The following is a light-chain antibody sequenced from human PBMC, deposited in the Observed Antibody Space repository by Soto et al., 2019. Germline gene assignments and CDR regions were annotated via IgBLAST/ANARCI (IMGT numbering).Light chain of an antibody. J-gene: IGKJ5*01. CDR3: QQYENWSSIT. Sequence: EIVMMQSPATLSVSPGERATLSCRASQSVSSNLAWYQHIPGQAPTLVIYDTSTRATGIPARFSGYGSGTEFTLTISSLQSEDFAVYYCQQYENWSSITFGQGTRLENK. V-gene: IGKV3-15*01. CDR2: DTS. CDR1: QSVSSN.